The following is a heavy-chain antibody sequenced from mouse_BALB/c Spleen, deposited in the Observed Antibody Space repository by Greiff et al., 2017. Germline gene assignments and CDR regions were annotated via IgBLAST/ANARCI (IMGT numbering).Heavy chain of an antibody. Sequence: VQLKESGPELVKPGASVKVSCKASGYAFTSYNMYWVKQSHGKSLEWIGYIDPYNGGTSYNQKFKGKATLTVDKSSSTAYMHLNSLTSEDSAVYYCATNLVDASWFAYWGQGTLVTVSA. V-gene: IGHV1S135*01. J-gene: IGHJ3*01. CDR3: ATNLVDASWFAY. CDR1: GYAFTSYN. D-gene: IGHD1-1*01. CDR2: IDPYNGGT.